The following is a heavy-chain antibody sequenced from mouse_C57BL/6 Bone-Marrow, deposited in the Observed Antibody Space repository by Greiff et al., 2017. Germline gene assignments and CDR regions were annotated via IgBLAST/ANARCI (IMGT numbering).Heavy chain of an antibody. Sequence: EVQLVESGGGLVQPGGSLKLSCAASGFTFSDYYMYWVRQTPEKRLEWVAYISNGGGSTYYPDTVKGRFTISRDNAKNTLYLQMSRLKSEDTAMYYCARHENWAWFAYWGQGTLVTVSA. CDR1: GFTFSDYY. D-gene: IGHD4-1*01. CDR3: ARHENWAWFAY. J-gene: IGHJ3*01. V-gene: IGHV5-12*01. CDR2: ISNGGGST.